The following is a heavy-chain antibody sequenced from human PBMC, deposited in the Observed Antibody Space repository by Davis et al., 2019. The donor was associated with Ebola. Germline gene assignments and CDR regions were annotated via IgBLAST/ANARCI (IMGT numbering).Heavy chain of an antibody. J-gene: IGHJ3*02. CDR2: ISYDGSNK. CDR1: GFTFSSYG. Sequence: PGGSLRLSCAASGFTFSSYGMHWVRQAPGKGLEWVAVISYDGSNKYYADSVKGRFTISRDNSKNTLYLQMNSLRAEDTAVYYCATTHLRYFDWLPNDAFDIWGQGTMVTVSS. V-gene: IGHV3-30*03. CDR3: ATTHLRYFDWLPNDAFDI. D-gene: IGHD3-9*01.